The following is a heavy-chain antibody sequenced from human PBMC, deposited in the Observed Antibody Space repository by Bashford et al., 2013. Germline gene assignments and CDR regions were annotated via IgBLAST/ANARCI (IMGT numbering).Heavy chain of an antibody. V-gene: IGHV1-8*01. CDR2: MNPKTGNT. Sequence: ASVKVSCKTSGYPFTSHDISWVRQATGQGLEWLGWMNPKTGNTGLAQKFKGRVTLTRTSSINTAYMELSSLTSEDTAVYFCARGPSVGGYDLTFDSWGQGSLVTVSS. J-gene: IGHJ4*02. CDR1: GYPFTSHD. D-gene: IGHD5-12*01. CDR3: ARGPSVGGYDLTFDS.